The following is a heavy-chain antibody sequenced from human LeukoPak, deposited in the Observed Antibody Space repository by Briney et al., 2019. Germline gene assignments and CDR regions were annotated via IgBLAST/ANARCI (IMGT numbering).Heavy chain of an antibody. V-gene: IGHV5-51*01. CDR1: GCSFSSYW. CDR2: IYPGDSET. Sequence: GESLKISCKGSGCSFSSYWIGWVRPMPGEDLEWMGVIYPGDSETRQSPSFQGQVTISADKSISTAYLQWSSLKASDTAMYYCARRIAAWGAFDIWGQGTMVTVSS. CDR3: ARRIAAWGAFDI. J-gene: IGHJ3*02. D-gene: IGHD6-25*01.